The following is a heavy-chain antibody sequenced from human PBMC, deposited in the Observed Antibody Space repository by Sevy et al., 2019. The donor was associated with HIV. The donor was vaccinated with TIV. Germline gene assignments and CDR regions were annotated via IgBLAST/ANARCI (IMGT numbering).Heavy chain of an antibody. CDR3: ARNNCSITNCYMGDVFDI. CDR1: GFIFSNYN. Sequence: GGSLRLSCAASGFIFSNYNMNWVRQAPGKGLEWVSSISSSSSYIYYADSVKGRFTISRDNAKNSLYLQMNSLRAEDTAVYYCARNNCSITNCYMGDVFDIWGQGTMVTVSS. CDR2: ISSSSSYI. V-gene: IGHV3-21*01. J-gene: IGHJ3*02. D-gene: IGHD2-2*02.